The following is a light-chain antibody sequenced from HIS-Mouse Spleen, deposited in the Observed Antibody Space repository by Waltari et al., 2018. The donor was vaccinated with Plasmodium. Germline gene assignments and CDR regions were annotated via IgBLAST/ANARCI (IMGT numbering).Light chain of an antibody. CDR2: KDS. V-gene: IGLV3-25*03. J-gene: IGLJ2*01. CDR3: QSAARSGSYGV. CDR1: ALPKQY. Sequence: SYELTQPPSVSVSPGQTARITCSGDALPKQYAYWYQQKPGQAPVLVIYKDSERLSGIPARFSGSSSGNTVTLTISGVQAEDEADYYCQSAARSGSYGVFGGGTKLTVL.